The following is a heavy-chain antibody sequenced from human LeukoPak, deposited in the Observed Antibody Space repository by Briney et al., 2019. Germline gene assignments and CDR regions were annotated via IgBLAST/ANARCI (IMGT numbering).Heavy chain of an antibody. CDR3: ARGYSSGWRPHDY. Sequence: ASVKVSCKASGNTFTGYYMHWVRQAPGQGLEWMGWINPNSGGTNYAQKFQGRVTMTRDTSISTAYMELSRLRSDDTAVYYCARGYSSGWRPHDYWGQGTLVTVSS. V-gene: IGHV1-2*02. D-gene: IGHD6-19*01. CDR2: INPNSGGT. J-gene: IGHJ4*02. CDR1: GNTFTGYY.